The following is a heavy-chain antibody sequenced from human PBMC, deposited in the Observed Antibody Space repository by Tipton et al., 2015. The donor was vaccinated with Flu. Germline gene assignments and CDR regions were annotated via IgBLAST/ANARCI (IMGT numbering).Heavy chain of an antibody. D-gene: IGHD4-23*01. CDR3: ARDRYYGGESQDYYYGMDV. J-gene: IGHJ6*02. CDR1: GYTFTSYY. V-gene: IGHV1-46*01. CDR2: INPSGGST. Sequence: QLVQSGAEVKKPGASVKVSCKASGYTFTSYYMHWVRQAPGQGLEWMGIINPSGGSTSYAQKFQGRVTMTRDTSTSTVYMELSSLRSEDTAVYYCARDRYYGGESQDYYYGMDVWGQGPTVTVSS.